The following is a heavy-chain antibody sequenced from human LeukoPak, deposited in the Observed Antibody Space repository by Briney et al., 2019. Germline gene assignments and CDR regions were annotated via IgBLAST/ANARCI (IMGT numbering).Heavy chain of an antibody. J-gene: IGHJ4*02. CDR3: AREEGAAAGTGFDC. Sequence: GGSLRLSCVASGFAVGSNYMSWVRQAPGKGLEWVSLIYSGGAIRYADSVKGRFTISRDNSGNTLYLQMNSLGAEDTAVYYCAREEGAAAGTGFDCWGQGTLVTVSS. V-gene: IGHV3-53*05. CDR1: GFAVGSNY. CDR2: IYSGGAI. D-gene: IGHD6-13*01.